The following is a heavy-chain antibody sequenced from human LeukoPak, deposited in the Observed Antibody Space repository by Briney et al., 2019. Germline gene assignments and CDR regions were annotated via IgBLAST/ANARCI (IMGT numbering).Heavy chain of an antibody. CDR3: ARALRYFDWLSTSPEYNWFDP. V-gene: IGHV3-49*04. D-gene: IGHD3-9*01. CDR2: IRSKAYGGAT. J-gene: IGHJ5*02. CDR1: GFTFGDYA. Sequence: GRSLRLSCTASGFTFGDYAMSWVRQAPGKGLEWVGFIRSKAYGGATEYAASVKGRFTISRDDSKSIAYLQMNSLKTEDTAVYYCARALRYFDWLSTSPEYNWFDPWGQGTLVTVSS.